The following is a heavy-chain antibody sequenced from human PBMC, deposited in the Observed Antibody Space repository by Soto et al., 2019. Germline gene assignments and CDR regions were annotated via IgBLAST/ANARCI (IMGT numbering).Heavy chain of an antibody. D-gene: IGHD6-19*01. CDR1: GGSFSGYY. CDR2: INHSGST. CDR3: ARSTVKQWLADFFGY. Sequence: SETLSLTCAVYGGSFSGYYWSWIRQPPGKGLEWIGEINHSGSTNYNPSLKSRVTISVDTSKNQFSLKLSSVTAADTAVYYCARSTVKQWLADFFGYWGQGTLVTVSS. V-gene: IGHV4-34*01. J-gene: IGHJ4*02.